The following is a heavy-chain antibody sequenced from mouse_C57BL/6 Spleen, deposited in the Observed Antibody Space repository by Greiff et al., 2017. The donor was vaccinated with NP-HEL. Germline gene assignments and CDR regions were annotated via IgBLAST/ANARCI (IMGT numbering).Heavy chain of an antibody. D-gene: IGHD1-2*01. CDR2: IDPSDSYT. CDR3: AFITTV. J-gene: IGHJ3*01. V-gene: IGHV1-50*01. CDR1: GYTFTSYW. Sequence: QVQLQQPGAELVKPGASVKLSCKASGYTFTSYWMQWVKQRPGQGLEWIGEIDPSDSYTNYNQKFKGKATLTVDTSSSTAYMQLSSLTSEDSAVYYCAFITTVWGQGTLVTVSA.